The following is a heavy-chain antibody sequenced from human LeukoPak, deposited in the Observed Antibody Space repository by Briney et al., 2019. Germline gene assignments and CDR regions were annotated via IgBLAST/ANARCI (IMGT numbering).Heavy chain of an antibody. D-gene: IGHD6-13*01. CDR2: FFHVSSST. Sequence: GESLKISCKGSGYSFTSYWIGWVRQLPAKSQEGRVSFFHVSSSTRYSPSFQCQVTISAYKSISTAYLQWSSLKASNTAMYYCARHREYGLKLVSFDYWGQGTLVTVSS. CDR3: ARHREYGLKLVSFDY. J-gene: IGHJ4*02. CDR1: GYSFTSYW. V-gene: IGHV5-51*01.